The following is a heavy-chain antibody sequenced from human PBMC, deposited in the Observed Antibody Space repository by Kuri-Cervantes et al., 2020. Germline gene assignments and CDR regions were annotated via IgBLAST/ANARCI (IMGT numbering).Heavy chain of an antibody. CDR1: GGSFSGYY. Sequence: ESLKISCAVYGGSFSGYYWSWIRQPPGKGVEWIGEINHSGSTNYNPSLKSRVTISVDTSKNQFSLKLSSVTAADTAVYYCARRRITMIVVVITSGFDYWGQGTLVTVSS. CDR3: ARRRITMIVVVITSGFDY. D-gene: IGHD3-22*01. CDR2: INHSGST. J-gene: IGHJ4*02. V-gene: IGHV4-34*01.